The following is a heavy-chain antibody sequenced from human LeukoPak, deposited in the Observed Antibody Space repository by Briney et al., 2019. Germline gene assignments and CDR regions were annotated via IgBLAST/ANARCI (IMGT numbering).Heavy chain of an antibody. D-gene: IGHD4-17*01. Sequence: SETLSLTCTVSGGSISSYYWSWIRQPPGKGLECIGYIYYSGSTNYNPSLKSRVTISVDTSKNQFSLKLSSVTAADTAVYYCARARLRRSDDAFDIWGQGTMVTVSS. CDR3: ARARLRRSDDAFDI. CDR1: GGSISSYY. J-gene: IGHJ3*02. V-gene: IGHV4-59*01. CDR2: IYYSGST.